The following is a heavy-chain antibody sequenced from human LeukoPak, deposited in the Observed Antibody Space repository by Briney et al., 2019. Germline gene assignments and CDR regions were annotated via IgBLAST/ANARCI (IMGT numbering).Heavy chain of an antibody. J-gene: IGHJ6*03. D-gene: IGHD3-10*01. CDR2: IKSKTDGGTT. CDR1: GFTFSNAW. V-gene: IGHV3-15*01. Sequence: GGSLRLSCAASGFTFSNAWMSWVRQAPEKGLEWVGRIKSKTDGGTTDYAAPVKGRFTISRDDSKNTLYLQMNSLKTEDTAVYYCTTDRGSSGSYYYYYYYYMDVWGKGTTVTISS. CDR3: TTDRGSSGSYYYYYYYYMDV.